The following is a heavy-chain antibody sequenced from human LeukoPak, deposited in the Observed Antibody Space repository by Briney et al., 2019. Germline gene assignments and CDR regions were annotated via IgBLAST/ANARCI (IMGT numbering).Heavy chain of an antibody. V-gene: IGHV5-51*04. Sequence: GESLKISCKGSGYSFTSYWIGWVRQMPGKGLEWMGIIYPGDSDTRYSPSFPGQVTISADKPVSTAYLQWSSLKASDTAIYYCARVRRSSGWFGDYWGQGTLVTVSS. J-gene: IGHJ4*02. CDR2: IYPGDSDT. CDR1: GYSFTSYW. CDR3: ARVRRSSGWFGDY. D-gene: IGHD6-19*01.